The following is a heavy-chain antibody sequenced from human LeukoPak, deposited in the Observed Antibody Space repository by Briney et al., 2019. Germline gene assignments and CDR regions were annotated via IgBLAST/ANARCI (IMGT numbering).Heavy chain of an antibody. CDR2: IYYSGST. CDR1: GGSISSSSYY. CDR3: ARQPNYYGSGSYAR. Sequence: SETLSLTCTVSGGSISSSSYYWGWIRQPPGKGLEWIGSIYYSGSTYYNPSLKSRVTISVDTSKNQCSLRLSSVTAADTAVYYCARQPNYYGSGSYARWGQGTLVTVSS. V-gene: IGHV4-39*01. D-gene: IGHD3-10*01. J-gene: IGHJ4*02.